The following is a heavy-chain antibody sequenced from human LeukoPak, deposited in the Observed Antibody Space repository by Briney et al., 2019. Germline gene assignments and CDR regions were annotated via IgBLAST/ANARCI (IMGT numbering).Heavy chain of an antibody. CDR2: ISYDGSNE. V-gene: IGHV3-30-3*01. Sequence: PGGSLRLSCAASGFTFSTYAMHWVRQAPGKGREWVAVISYDGSNEYYTDSVKGRFTISRDNSKNTLFLQMNSLRADDTAVYYCARGGALSYDSGNYYNPYFDHWGQGTLVTVSS. J-gene: IGHJ4*02. D-gene: IGHD3-10*01. CDR3: ARGGALSYDSGNYYNPYFDH. CDR1: GFTFSTYA.